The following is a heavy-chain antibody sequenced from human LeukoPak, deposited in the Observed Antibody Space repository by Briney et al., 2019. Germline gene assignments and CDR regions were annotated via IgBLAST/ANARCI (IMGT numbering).Heavy chain of an antibody. J-gene: IGHJ6*02. CDR1: GGSISSYY. CDR2: IYYSGST. V-gene: IGHV4-59*01. D-gene: IGHD1-1*01. CDR3: ARDWALEGYYYCGMDV. Sequence: SETLSLTCTVSGGSISSYYWSWIRQPPGKGLEWIGYIYYSGSTNYNPSLKSRVTISVDTSKNQFSLKLSSVTAADTAVYYCARDWALEGYYYCGMDVWGQGTTVTVSS.